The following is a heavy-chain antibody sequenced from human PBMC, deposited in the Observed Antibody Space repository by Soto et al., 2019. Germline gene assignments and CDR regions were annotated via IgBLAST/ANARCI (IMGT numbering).Heavy chain of an antibody. J-gene: IGHJ3*02. V-gene: IGHV1-24*01. D-gene: IGHD3-3*01. Sequence: ASVKVSCKVSGYTLTELSMHWVRQAPGKGLEWMGGFDPEDGETIYAQKFQGRVTMTEDTSTDTAYMELSSLRSEDTAVYYCATGRTRITIFGVVIKLDVYAFDIWGQGTMVTVSS. CDR1: GYTLTELS. CDR3: ATGRTRITIFGVVIKLDVYAFDI. CDR2: FDPEDGET.